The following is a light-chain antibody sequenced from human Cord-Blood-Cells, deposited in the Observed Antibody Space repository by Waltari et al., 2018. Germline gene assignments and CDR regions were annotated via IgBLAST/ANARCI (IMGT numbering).Light chain of an antibody. CDR2: GAS. CDR3: QQYNNWPFT. V-gene: IGKV3D-15*01. J-gene: IGKJ3*01. Sequence: EIVMTQSQATLSVSQGERATLSCRASQSVSSNLAWYQQKPGQAPRLLIYGASTRATGIPARFSGSGSGTEFTLTISSLQSEDFAVYYCQQYNNWPFTFGPGTKVDIK. CDR1: QSVSSN.